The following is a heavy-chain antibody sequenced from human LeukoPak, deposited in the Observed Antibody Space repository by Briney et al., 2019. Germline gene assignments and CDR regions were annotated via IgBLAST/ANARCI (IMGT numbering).Heavy chain of an antibody. Sequence: GGSLRLSCAASGFTFSVFYMSWIRQAPGKGLEWVSFINTGGRTIYYAYSVKGRCTISSDNAKNSLYLQMNSLRADDTAVYYCARDRLNLDYWGQGTLVTVSS. CDR1: GFTFSVFY. V-gene: IGHV3-11*01. CDR3: ARDRLNLDY. CDR2: INTGGRTI. J-gene: IGHJ4*02.